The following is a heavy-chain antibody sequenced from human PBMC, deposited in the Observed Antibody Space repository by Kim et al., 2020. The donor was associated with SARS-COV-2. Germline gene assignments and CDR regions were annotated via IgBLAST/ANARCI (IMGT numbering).Heavy chain of an antibody. D-gene: IGHD3-22*01. J-gene: IGHJ1*01. V-gene: IGHV1-18*01. CDR3: ARDVTPSYDSSGYEGEYFQH. Sequence: ASVKVSCKASGYTFTSYGISWVRQAPGQGLEWMGWISAYNGNTNYAQKLQGRVTMTTDTSTSTAYMELRSLRSDDTAVYYCARDVTPSYDSSGYEGEYFQHWGQGSLVTASS. CDR2: ISAYNGNT. CDR1: GYTFTSYG.